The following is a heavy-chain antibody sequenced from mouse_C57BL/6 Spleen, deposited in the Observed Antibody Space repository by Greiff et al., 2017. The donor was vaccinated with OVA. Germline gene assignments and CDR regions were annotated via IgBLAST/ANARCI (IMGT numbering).Heavy chain of an antibody. CDR2: IYPGDGDT. V-gene: IGHV1-82*01. Sequence: VQLQQSGPELVKPGASVKISCKASGYAFSSSWMNWVKQRPGKGLEWIGRIYPGDGDTNYNGKFKGKATLTADKSSSTAYMQLSSRTSEDAAVYFCAARGDYYFDYWGQGTTLTVSS. CDR1: GYAFSSSW. J-gene: IGHJ2*01. D-gene: IGHD2-13*01. CDR3: AARGDYYFDY.